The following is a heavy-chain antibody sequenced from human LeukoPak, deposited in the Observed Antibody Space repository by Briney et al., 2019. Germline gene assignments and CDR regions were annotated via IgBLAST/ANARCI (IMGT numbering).Heavy chain of an antibody. J-gene: IGHJ3*02. V-gene: IGHV4-38-2*01. CDR2: IYHSGST. CDR3: ARILNAFDI. Sequence: SETLSLTCAVSGYSISSGYYWGWIRQPPGKGLEWIGSIYHSGSTYYNPSLKSRVTISVDTSKNQFSLKLISVTAADTAVNYCARILNAFDIWGQGTMVTVSS. CDR1: GYSISSGYY.